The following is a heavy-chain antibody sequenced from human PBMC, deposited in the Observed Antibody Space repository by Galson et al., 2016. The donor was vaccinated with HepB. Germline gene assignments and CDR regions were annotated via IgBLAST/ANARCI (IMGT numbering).Heavy chain of an antibody. CDR3: ARKYNWNVDY. D-gene: IGHD1-1*01. CDR1: GDSISSSAYY. CDR2: IYYTGNT. Sequence: SETLSLTCTVSGDSISSSAYYWGWIRQPPGKGLDWIGSIYYTGNTYYNPSLKSRVTISVDTSKNQFSLKLSSVAAADTAVYYCARKYNWNVDYWGQGTLVTVSS. J-gene: IGHJ4*02. V-gene: IGHV4-39*01.